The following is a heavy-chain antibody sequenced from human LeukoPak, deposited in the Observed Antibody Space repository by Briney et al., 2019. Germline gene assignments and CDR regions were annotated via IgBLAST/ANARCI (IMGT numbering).Heavy chain of an antibody. CDR3: ARAKYGGNLFYWFDP. CDR2: IIPIFGTA. J-gene: IGHJ5*02. Sequence: SVKVSCKASGGTFSSYAISWVRQAPGQGLEWMGRIIPIFGTANYAQKFQGRVTITTDESTSTAYMELSSLRSEDTAVHYCARAKYGGNLFYWFDPWGQGTLVTVSS. V-gene: IGHV1-69*05. D-gene: IGHD4/OR15-4a*01. CDR1: GGTFSSYA.